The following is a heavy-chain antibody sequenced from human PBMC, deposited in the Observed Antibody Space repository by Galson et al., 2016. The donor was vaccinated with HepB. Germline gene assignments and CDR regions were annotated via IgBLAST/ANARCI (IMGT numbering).Heavy chain of an antibody. J-gene: IGHJ2*01. D-gene: IGHD7-27*01. CDR1: GGSISSSNW. CDR3: SRLNRFPGEWYFDL. V-gene: IGHV4-4*02. CDR2: IFHSGGT. Sequence: SETLSLTCAVSGGSISSSNWWTWVRLSPGQGLEWIGEIFHSGGTNYNPSLKSRVTMSVDKSKNQFSLKLTSVTAADTAMYYCSRLNRFPGEWYFDLWGLGTLVTVSS.